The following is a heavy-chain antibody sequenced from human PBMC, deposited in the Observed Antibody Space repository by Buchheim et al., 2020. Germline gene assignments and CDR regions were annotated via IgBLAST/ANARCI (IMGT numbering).Heavy chain of an antibody. CDR1: GFTVSSNY. D-gene: IGHD5-24*01. J-gene: IGHJ1*01. Sequence: EVQLVESGGGLVQPGGSLRLSCAASGFTVSSNYMSWVRQAPGKGLEWVSVIYSGGSTYYADSVKGRFTISRDNSKNTLYLQMNSLRAQGTAVYYCARDRYGRGLHPGYFQHWGQGTL. V-gene: IGHV3-66*01. CDR2: IYSGGST. CDR3: ARDRYGRGLHPGYFQH.